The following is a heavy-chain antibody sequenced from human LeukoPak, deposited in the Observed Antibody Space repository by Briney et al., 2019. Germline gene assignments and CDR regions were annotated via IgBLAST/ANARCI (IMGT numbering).Heavy chain of an antibody. J-gene: IGHJ4*02. Sequence: GASVKVSCKASGGTFSSYAISWVRQAPGQGLEWMGGIIPIFGTANYAQKFQGRVTITTDESTSTAYMELSSLRSEDTAVYYCARGGEGATTDPFDYWGQGTLVTVFS. V-gene: IGHV1-69*05. CDR1: GGTFSSYA. D-gene: IGHD1-26*01. CDR2: IIPIFGTA. CDR3: ARGGEGATTDPFDY.